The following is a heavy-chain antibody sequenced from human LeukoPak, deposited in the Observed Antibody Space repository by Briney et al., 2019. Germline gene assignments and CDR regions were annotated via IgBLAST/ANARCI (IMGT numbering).Heavy chain of an antibody. CDR2: ITGDGGTT. CDR1: GFTFSSYA. CDR3: ARDLRGAADY. J-gene: IGHJ4*02. D-gene: IGHD1-26*01. V-gene: IGHV3-64*02. Sequence: PGGSLRLSCAASGFTFSSYAMHWVRQAPGKRLEYLSSITGDGGTTYYADSVKGRFTISRDNSKNTLYLQMGSLRAGDMALYYCARDLRGAADYWGQGTLVTVSS.